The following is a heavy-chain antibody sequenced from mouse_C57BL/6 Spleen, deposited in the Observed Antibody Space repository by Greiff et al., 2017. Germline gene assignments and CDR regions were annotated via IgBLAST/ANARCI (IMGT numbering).Heavy chain of an antibody. D-gene: IGHD1-1*01. CDR2: IYPGDGDT. J-gene: IGHJ1*03. CDR3: ARHYYGSSWWYFDV. CDR1: GYAFSSSW. V-gene: IGHV1-82*01. Sequence: QVQLQQSGPELVKPGASVKISCTASGYAFSSSWMNWVKQRPGKGLEWIGRIYPGDGDTNYTGTFKGKATLTADKSSSTAYMQLSSLTSEDSAVYFCARHYYGSSWWYFDVWGTGTTVTVSS.